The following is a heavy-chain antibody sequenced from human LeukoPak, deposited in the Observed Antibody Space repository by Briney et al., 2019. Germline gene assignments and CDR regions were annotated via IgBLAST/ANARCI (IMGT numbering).Heavy chain of an antibody. CDR3: ARDVAFDCSSTSCYYYYYMDV. J-gene: IGHJ6*03. Sequence: GASVKVSCKTSGYTFTGYYMHWVRQAPRQGLEWMGWINPNSGGTNYAQKFQGRVTMTRDTSISTAYMELSRLRSDDTAVYYCARDVAFDCSSTSCYYYYYMDVWGKGTTVTVSS. V-gene: IGHV1-2*02. CDR2: INPNSGGT. D-gene: IGHD2-2*01. CDR1: GYTFTGYY.